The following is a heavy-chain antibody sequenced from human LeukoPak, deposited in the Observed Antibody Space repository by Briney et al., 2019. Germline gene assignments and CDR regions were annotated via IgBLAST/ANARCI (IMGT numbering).Heavy chain of an antibody. Sequence: GGSLRLSCAASGFIFSDYYMSWIRQAPGKGLERVSYISSSGSTMYYTDSVKGRFTISRDNAKDSLYLQMNSLRAEDTSVYYCARDPGSGYEEHFDYWGQGTLVTVSS. CDR2: ISSSGSTM. J-gene: IGHJ4*02. V-gene: IGHV3-11*01. CDR1: GFIFSDYY. CDR3: ARDPGSGYEEHFDY. D-gene: IGHD5-12*01.